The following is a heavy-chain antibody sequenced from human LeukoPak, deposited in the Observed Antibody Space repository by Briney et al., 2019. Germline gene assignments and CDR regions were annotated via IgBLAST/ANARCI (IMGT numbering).Heavy chain of an antibody. Sequence: ASVKVSCKASGYTFTSSAMNWVRQAPGQGLEWMGWVNTNTGNPTYAQGFTGRSVFSLDTAVSTAYLQISSLKPEDTAVYYCARERDTGAFDLWGQGTVVTVSS. CDR3: ARERDTGAFDL. CDR1: GYTFTSSA. V-gene: IGHV7-4-1*02. D-gene: IGHD5-24*01. CDR2: VNTNTGNP. J-gene: IGHJ3*01.